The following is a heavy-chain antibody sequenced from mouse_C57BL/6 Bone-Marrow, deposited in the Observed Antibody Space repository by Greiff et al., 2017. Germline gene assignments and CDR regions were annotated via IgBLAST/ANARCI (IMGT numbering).Heavy chain of an antibody. J-gene: IGHJ1*03. CDR2: IYPRSGNT. D-gene: IGHD2-2*01. V-gene: IGHV1-81*01. Sequence: VQLQESGAELAKPGASVKLSCTASGYTFTSYCISWVKQRTGQGLEWIGEIYPRSGNTDYNAKFKGKATLTADKSSSTAYMELRSLTSEDSAVYGCARVGLPWYFDVWGKGTTVTVSS. CDR1: GYTFTSYC. CDR3: ARVGLPWYFDV.